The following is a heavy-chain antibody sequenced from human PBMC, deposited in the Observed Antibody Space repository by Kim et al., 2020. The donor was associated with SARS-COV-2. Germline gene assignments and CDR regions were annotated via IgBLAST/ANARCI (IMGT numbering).Heavy chain of an antibody. CDR3: ARDGQGQQLPRVADAFDI. V-gene: IGHV3-66*01. D-gene: IGHD6-13*01. CDR2: IYSGGST. J-gene: IGHJ3*02. Sequence: GGSLRLSCAASGFTVSSNYMSWVRQAPGKGLEWVSVIYSGGSTYYADSVKGRFTISRDNSKNTLYLQMNSLRAEDTAVYYCARDGQGQQLPRVADAFDIWGQGTMVTVSS. CDR1: GFTVSSNY.